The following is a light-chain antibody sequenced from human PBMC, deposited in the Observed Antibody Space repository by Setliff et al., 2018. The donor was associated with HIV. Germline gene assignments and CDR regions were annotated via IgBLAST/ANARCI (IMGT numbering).Light chain of an antibody. V-gene: IGLV2-8*01. J-gene: IGLJ1*01. CDR1: SSDVGGYNF. Sequence: QSALTQPPSASGSPGQSVTISCTGTSSDVGGYNFVSWYQHHPGNAPKLMIYDVSKRPSGVPDRFSGSKSGNTASLTVSGLQAEDEADYYCSSYAGSSFYVFGTGTKVTVL. CDR2: DVS. CDR3: SSYAGSSFYV.